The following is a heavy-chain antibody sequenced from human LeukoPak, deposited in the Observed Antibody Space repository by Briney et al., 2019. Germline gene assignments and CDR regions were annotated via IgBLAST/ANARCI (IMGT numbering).Heavy chain of an antibody. V-gene: IGHV4-61*01. Sequence: SETLSLTCTVSGGSVSSGSYCWSWIRQPPGKGLEWIGYIYYSGSTNYNPSLKSRVTISVDTSKNQFSLKLSSVTAADTAVYYCAARYNTLKYYFDYWGQGTLVTVSS. CDR1: GGSVSSGSYC. J-gene: IGHJ4*02. D-gene: IGHD5-24*01. CDR2: IYYSGST. CDR3: AARYNTLKYYFDY.